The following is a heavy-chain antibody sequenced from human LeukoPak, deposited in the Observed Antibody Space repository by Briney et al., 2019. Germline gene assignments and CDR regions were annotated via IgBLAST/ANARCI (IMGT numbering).Heavy chain of an antibody. CDR1: GFTLGDYA. CDR3: TRGRAAAGFYYYYGMDV. CDR2: IRSKAYGGTT. D-gene: IGHD6-13*01. J-gene: IGHJ6*02. V-gene: IGHV3-49*04. Sequence: PGGSLRLSCTASGFTLGDYAMSWVRQAPGKGLEWVGFIRSKAYGGTTEYAASVKGRFTISRDDSKSIAYLQMNSLKTEDTAVYYCTRGRAAAGFYYYYGMDVWGQGTTVTVSS.